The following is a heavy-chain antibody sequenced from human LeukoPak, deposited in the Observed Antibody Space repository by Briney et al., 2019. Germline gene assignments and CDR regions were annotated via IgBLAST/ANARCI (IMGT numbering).Heavy chain of an antibody. V-gene: IGHV1-2*02. CDR2: INPNSGGT. CDR3: ARDRRSGSYNLYYFTT. CDR1: GYTFTGYY. D-gene: IGHD1-26*01. Sequence: ASVKVSCKASGYTFTGYYMHWVRQAPGQGLEWMGWINPNSGGTNYAQKFQGRVTMTRDTSISTAYMELSRLRSDDTAVYYCARDRRSGSYNLYYFTTGAREPWSPSPQ. J-gene: IGHJ4*02.